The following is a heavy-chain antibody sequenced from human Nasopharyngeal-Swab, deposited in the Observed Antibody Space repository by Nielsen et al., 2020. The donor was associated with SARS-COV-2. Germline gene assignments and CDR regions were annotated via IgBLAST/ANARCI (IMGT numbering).Heavy chain of an antibody. J-gene: IGHJ4*02. V-gene: IGHV3-74*01. Sequence: GESLKISCAASGFTFGTYWMHWVRQAPGKGLEWVSRINSDESSTGDADSVKGRFTVSRDNAKNTLYLQMNSLRAEDTAVYYCARGYAAMGFFDYWGQGTLVTVSS. D-gene: IGHD2-2*01. CDR2: INSDESST. CDR3: ARGYAAMGFFDY. CDR1: GFTFGTYW.